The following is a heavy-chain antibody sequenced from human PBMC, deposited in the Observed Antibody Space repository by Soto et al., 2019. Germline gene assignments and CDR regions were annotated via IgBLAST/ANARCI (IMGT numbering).Heavy chain of an antibody. CDR1: GFTFSSYW. Sequence: EVQLVESGGGLVQPGGSLRLSCAASGFTFSSYWMHWVRQAPGKGLEYVSGISTHGGSTYYANSVKGRFTISIDNSKNTRYLQMDSLRAEDMAVYYCARQYGSGTYLYFDFWGQGTLVTVSS. D-gene: IGHD3-10*01. J-gene: IGHJ4*02. CDR3: ARQYGSGTYLYFDF. CDR2: ISTHGGST. V-gene: IGHV3-64*01.